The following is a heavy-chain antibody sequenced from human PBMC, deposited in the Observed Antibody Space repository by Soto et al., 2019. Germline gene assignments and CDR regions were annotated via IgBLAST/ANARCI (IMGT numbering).Heavy chain of an antibody. CDR2: IERDDDDK. CDR3: AHRPAYDISTGYYPFDY. J-gene: IGHJ4*02. D-gene: IGHD3-9*01. CDR1: GFSLTSPGMC. Sequence: SGPTLVNPTETLTLTCTFSGFSLTSPGMCVSWIRQSPGKALEWLALIERDDDDKYYSTSLKTRLTISKDTRKNQVVLTLTNVDPVDTATYYCAHRPAYDISTGYYPFDYWGQGSLVTVSS. V-gene: IGHV2-70*12.